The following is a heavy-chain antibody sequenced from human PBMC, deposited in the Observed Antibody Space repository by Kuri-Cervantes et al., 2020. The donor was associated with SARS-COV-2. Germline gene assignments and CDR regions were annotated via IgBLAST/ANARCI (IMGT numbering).Heavy chain of an antibody. CDR3: ARVSAKTIFGVVTTAAWFDP. CDR1: GGSISSYY. D-gene: IGHD3-3*01. J-gene: IGHJ5*02. V-gene: IGHV4-59*01. Sequence: SETLSLTCTVSGGSISSYYWSWIRQPPGKGLEWIGYIYYSGSTNYNPSLKSRVTIPVDTSKNQFSLKLSSVTAADTAVYYCARVSAKTIFGVVTTAAWFDPWGQGTLVTVSS. CDR2: IYYSGST.